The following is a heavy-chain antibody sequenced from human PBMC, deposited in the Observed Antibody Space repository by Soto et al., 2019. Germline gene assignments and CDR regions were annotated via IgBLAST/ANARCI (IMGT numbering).Heavy chain of an antibody. J-gene: IGHJ6*03. V-gene: IGHV3-9*01. CDR3: AKDKPRGSGSYYDYYYYMDV. D-gene: IGHD3-10*01. CDR1: GFTFDDYA. Sequence: GGSLSLSCAASGFTFDDYAMHWVRQAPGKGLEWVSGISWNSGSIGYADSVKGRFTISRDNAKNSLYLQMNSLRAEDTALYYCAKDKPRGSGSYYDYYYYMDVWGKGTTVTVSS. CDR2: ISWNSGSI.